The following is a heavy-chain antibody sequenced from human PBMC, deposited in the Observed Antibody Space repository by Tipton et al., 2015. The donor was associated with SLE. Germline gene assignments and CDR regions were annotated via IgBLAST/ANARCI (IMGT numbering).Heavy chain of an antibody. CDR3: ARGKLTWRGAIIGADV. D-gene: IGHD2-15*01. V-gene: IGHV4-59*08. CDR1: GGSFSGYY. J-gene: IGHJ6*02. Sequence: TLSLTCAVYGGSFSGYYWNWIRQSPGKGLEWIGYISYGGGTNYNPSLKSRVTMSVDTAKNQFSLKLTSVTAADTAVYYCARGKLTWRGAIIGADVWGQGTTVNVSS. CDR2: ISYGGGT.